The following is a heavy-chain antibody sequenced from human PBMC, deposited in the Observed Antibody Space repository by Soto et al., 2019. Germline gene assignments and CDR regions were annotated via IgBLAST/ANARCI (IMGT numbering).Heavy chain of an antibody. CDR3: AREPRGFWSGVYYYYYGMDV. CDR1: GFTFSSYA. D-gene: IGHD3-3*01. Sequence: GGSLRLSCAASGFTFSSYAMHWVRQAPGKVLEWVAVISYDGSNKYYADSVKGRFTISRDNSKNTLYLQMNSLRAEDTAVYYCAREPRGFWSGVYYYYYGMDVWGQGTTVTVSS. V-gene: IGHV3-30-3*01. CDR2: ISYDGSNK. J-gene: IGHJ6*02.